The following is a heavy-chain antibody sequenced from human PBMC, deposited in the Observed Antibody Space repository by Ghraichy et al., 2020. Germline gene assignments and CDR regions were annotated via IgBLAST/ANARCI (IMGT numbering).Heavy chain of an antibody. CDR3: VKGGTNFDT. D-gene: IGHD2-8*01. CDR2: IKQDGSEK. Sequence: GGSLRLSCGASGFIFSSSWMSWVRQAPGKGLEWVANIKQDGSEKYYVDSVKGRFTISRDNARNSLSLQMNSLRVEDTAVFYCVKGGTNFDTWGQGTLVTVSS. J-gene: IGHJ5*02. CDR1: GFIFSSSW. V-gene: IGHV3-7*01.